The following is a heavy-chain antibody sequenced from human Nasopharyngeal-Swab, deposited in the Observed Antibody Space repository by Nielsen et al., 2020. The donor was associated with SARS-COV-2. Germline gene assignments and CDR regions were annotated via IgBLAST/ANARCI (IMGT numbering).Heavy chain of an antibody. J-gene: IGHJ3*02. D-gene: IGHD3-22*01. Sequence: SVKVSCKASGGTFSSYAISWVRQATGQGLEWMGGIIPIFGTANYAQKFQGRVTITADKSTSTAYMELSSLRSEDTAVYYCATVKTYYYDSSGDRGDAFDIWGQGTMVTVSS. V-gene: IGHV1-69*06. CDR3: ATVKTYYYDSSGDRGDAFDI. CDR2: IIPIFGTA. CDR1: GGTFSSYA.